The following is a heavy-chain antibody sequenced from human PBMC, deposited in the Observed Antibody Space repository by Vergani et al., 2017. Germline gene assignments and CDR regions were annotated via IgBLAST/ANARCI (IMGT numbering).Heavy chain of an antibody. CDR1: GGSISSNSYY. Sequence: QLQLQESGPRLVKPSETLSLTCTASGGSISSNSYYWGWIRQPPGKGLEWIGSVYYSGSTHYNPSLKRRVTISLDTSKNQFSLNLPSVTAADTAVYYCARADYDFWRGHLSYFDYGGQGTLVTVSS. J-gene: IGHJ4*02. D-gene: IGHD3-3*01. CDR3: ARADYDFWRGHLSYFDY. CDR2: VYYSGST. V-gene: IGHV4-39*07.